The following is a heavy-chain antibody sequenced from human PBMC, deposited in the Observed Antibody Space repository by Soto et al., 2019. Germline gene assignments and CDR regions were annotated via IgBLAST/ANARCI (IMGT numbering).Heavy chain of an antibody. CDR2: IIPILGTP. Sequence: QVQLVQSGAEVKKPGSSVKVSCKVSGDTFSTYSISWVRQAPGQGLEWLGGIIPILGTPSYAQRFQDRVTITADKDTTTAYMELSSLRYEDTAVYYCARERSRYDRSGYYRPDYWGQGTLVTVSS. D-gene: IGHD3-22*01. CDR1: GDTFSTYS. V-gene: IGHV1-69*06. J-gene: IGHJ4*02. CDR3: ARERSRYDRSGYYRPDY.